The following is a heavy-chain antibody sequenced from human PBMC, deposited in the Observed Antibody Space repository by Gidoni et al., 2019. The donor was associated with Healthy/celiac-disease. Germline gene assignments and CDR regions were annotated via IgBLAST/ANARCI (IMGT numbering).Heavy chain of an antibody. CDR3: ARWADAKGSDY. CDR2: ITAGNGNT. Sequence: VPLVQSGAEVKKHGASVNVSCQASGNTLTSYAMHWVRQAPGQRLEWMGWITAGNGNTKYSQKFQGRVTITRDTSAGTAYMELSSLRSEDTAVYYCARWADAKGSDYWGQGTLVTVSS. V-gene: IGHV1-3*01. CDR1: GNTLTSYA. J-gene: IGHJ4*02.